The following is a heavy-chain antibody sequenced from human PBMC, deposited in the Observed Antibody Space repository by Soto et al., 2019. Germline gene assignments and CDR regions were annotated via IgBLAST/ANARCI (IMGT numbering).Heavy chain of an antibody. CDR1: GGSISSGDYY. D-gene: IGHD3-22*01. CDR3: ARVSNTMIVVVITD. Sequence: PSETLSLTCTVSGGSISSGDYYWSWIRQPPGKGLEWIGYIYHSGSTNYNPSLRSRVTISVDKSKNQFSLKLSSVTAADTAVYYCARVSNTMIVVVITDWGQGTLVTVSS. J-gene: IGHJ4*02. V-gene: IGHV4-61*08. CDR2: IYHSGST.